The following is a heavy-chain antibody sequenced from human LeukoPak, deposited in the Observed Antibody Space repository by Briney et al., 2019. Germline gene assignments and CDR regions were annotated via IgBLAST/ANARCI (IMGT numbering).Heavy chain of an antibody. J-gene: IGHJ6*02. CDR1: GFTVDSNY. Sequence: GGSLRLSCAASGFTVDSNYLSWVRQAPGKGLEWVSTIYTGGNTYYAASVKGRFTISRDFSKNTVFLHMNSLRAEDTAMYYCARVPAAPRLYMDVWGQGTTVIVSS. CDR3: ARVPAAPRLYMDV. D-gene: IGHD2-2*01. V-gene: IGHV3-53*01. CDR2: IYTGGNT.